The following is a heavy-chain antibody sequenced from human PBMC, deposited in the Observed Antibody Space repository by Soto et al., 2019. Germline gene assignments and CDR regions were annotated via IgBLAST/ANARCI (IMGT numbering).Heavy chain of an antibody. CDR1: GFTFSTYG. J-gene: IGHJ4*02. CDR3: ARDGLMGVTNLAAD. CDR2: ISNDGSDT. D-gene: IGHD2-21*02. Sequence: QVQLVESGGGVVQPGRSLRLSCAASGFTFSTYGMHWVRQAPGKGLEWVAVISNDGSDTYYADSVKGRFTISRDNSKNTLYVQMNSVSAEDTAVYYCARDGLMGVTNLAADWGQGTLVTVSS. V-gene: IGHV3-30*03.